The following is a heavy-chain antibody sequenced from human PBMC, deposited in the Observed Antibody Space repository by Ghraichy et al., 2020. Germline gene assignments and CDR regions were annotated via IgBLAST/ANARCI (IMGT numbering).Heavy chain of an antibody. V-gene: IGHV4-59*01. Sequence: SETLSLTCTVSGGSISSYYWSWIRQPPGKGLEWIGYIYYSGSTNYNPSLKSRVTISVDTSKNQFSLKLSSVTAADTAVYYCARGRVGYCSGGSCYVFDPWGQGTLVTVSS. CDR3: ARGRVGYCSGGSCYVFDP. D-gene: IGHD2-15*01. CDR2: IYYSGST. CDR1: GGSISSYY. J-gene: IGHJ5*02.